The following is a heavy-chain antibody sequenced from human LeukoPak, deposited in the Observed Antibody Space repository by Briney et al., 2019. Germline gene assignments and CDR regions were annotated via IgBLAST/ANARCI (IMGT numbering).Heavy chain of an antibody. V-gene: IGHV1-2*02. Sequence: ASVKVSCKASGYTFTGYYMHWVRQAPGQGLEWMGWINPNSGGTNYAQKLQGRVTMTTDTSTSTAYMELRSLRSDDTAVYYCARDAPLLGADAFDIWGQGTMVTVSS. CDR2: INPNSGGT. CDR3: ARDAPLLGADAFDI. J-gene: IGHJ3*02. D-gene: IGHD1-26*01. CDR1: GYTFTGYY.